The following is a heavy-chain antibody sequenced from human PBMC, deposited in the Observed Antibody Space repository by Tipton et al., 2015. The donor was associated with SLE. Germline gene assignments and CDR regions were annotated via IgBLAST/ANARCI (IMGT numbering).Heavy chain of an antibody. J-gene: IGHJ6*02. Sequence: GSLRLSCSASGFTFSSYAMSWVRQAPGKGLEWVSVVSGSGDSTYYAGSLKGRFIISRDNSKNTLSLQMKSLRAEDTAVYFCSRSVVPAGDYYYAMDVWGQGTTVTVSS. CDR3: SRSVVPAGDYYYAMDV. CDR1: GFTFSSYA. V-gene: IGHV3-23*01. D-gene: IGHD2-2*01. CDR2: VSGSGDST.